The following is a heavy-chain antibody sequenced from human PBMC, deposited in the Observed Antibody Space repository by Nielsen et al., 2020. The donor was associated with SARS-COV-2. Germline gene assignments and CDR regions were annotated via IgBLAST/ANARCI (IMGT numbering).Heavy chain of an antibody. Sequence: SVKVSCKASGGTFSSYAISWVRQAPGQGLEWMGRIIPILGIANYAQKFQGRVTITADKSTSTAYMELSSLRSEDTAVYYCARGTIFGVVNDWGQGTLVTVSS. CDR3: ARGTIFGVVND. CDR1: GGTFSSYA. CDR2: IIPILGIA. J-gene: IGHJ4*02. D-gene: IGHD3-3*01. V-gene: IGHV1-69*04.